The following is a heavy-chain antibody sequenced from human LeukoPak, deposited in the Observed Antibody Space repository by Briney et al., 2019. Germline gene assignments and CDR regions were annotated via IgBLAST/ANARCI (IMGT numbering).Heavy chain of an antibody. Sequence: RGSMSLSCASSGLTFSNSWMHWVRQVLGKGLVWVSRISNDGSSSIYADSVKGRFTISRDNAKNTLYLQMNSLRGEDTAVYYCARMGTAFDYWGQGTLVTVSS. J-gene: IGHJ4*02. V-gene: IGHV3-74*01. CDR3: ARMGTAFDY. CDR1: GLTFSNSW. CDR2: ISNDGSSS. D-gene: IGHD1-7*01.